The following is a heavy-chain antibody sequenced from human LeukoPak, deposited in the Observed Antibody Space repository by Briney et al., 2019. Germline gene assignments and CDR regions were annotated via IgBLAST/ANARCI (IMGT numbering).Heavy chain of an antibody. CDR3: ARPRMTYYYDSSGMDGAFDI. V-gene: IGHV4-59*08. CDR2: IYYSGST. D-gene: IGHD3-22*01. Sequence: SETLSLTCTVSGGSISSYYWSWIRQPPGKGLEWIGYIYYSGSTNYNPSLKSRVTISVDTSKNQFSLKLSSVTAADTAMSYCARPRMTYYYDSSGMDGAFDIWGQGTMVTVSS. J-gene: IGHJ3*02. CDR1: GGSISSYY.